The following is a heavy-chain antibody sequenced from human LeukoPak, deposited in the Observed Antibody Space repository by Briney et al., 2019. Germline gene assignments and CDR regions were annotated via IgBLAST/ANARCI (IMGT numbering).Heavy chain of an antibody. D-gene: IGHD6-13*01. CDR2: INPDGGNT. J-gene: IGHJ3*02. CDR1: GYTSTNSY. V-gene: IGHV1-46*01. CDR3: ARDRSLYSSTWYVPRDGFDI. Sequence: ASVKVSCKASGYTSTNSYIHWVRQAPGQVLEWMGLINPDGGNTNYAQNFQGRVTLTRDTSTSTVYMELSGLRSEDTAVYYCARDRSLYSSTWYVPRDGFDIWGQGTMVTVSS.